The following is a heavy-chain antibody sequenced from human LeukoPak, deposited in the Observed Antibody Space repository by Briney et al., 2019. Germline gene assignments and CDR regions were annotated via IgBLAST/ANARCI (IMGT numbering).Heavy chain of an antibody. CDR2: INDKPNSYAT. D-gene: IGHD4-23*01. CDR1: GFTFTGSA. Sequence: GGSLRLSCAASGFTFTGSAMHWVRQASGKGLEWVGRINDKPNSYATTYAASVRGRFTFSREGSTNTAYLQMNSLRTEDTGVYYCATPTHGGGGNSDPFDVWGRRTMVTVSS. J-gene: IGHJ3*01. CDR3: ATPTHGGGGNSDPFDV. V-gene: IGHV3-73*01.